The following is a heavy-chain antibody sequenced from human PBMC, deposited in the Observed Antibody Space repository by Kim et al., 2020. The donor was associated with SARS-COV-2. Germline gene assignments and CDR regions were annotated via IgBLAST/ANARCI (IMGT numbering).Heavy chain of an antibody. CDR1: GFTFSDYY. Sequence: GGSLRLSCAASGFTFSDYYMTWIRQAPGEGLEWLSYISGSSDDINYADSLKGRLTIPRDNAKNSLYLQMNNLRDEDTAVYYCVRTYDSGYNYYLDHWGPGPLVTLS. CDR3: VRTYDSGYNYYLDH. J-gene: IGHJ4*02. V-gene: IGHV3-11*03. CDR2: ISGSSDDI. D-gene: IGHD6-25*01.